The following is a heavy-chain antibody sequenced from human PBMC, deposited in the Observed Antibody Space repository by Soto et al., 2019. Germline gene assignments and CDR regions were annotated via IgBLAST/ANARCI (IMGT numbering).Heavy chain of an antibody. Sequence: GGSLRVSCAASGFTFSSYAMSWVRQAPGKGLEWVSAISGSGASTYYADSVKGRFTISRDNSKNTLYLQMNSLRAEDTALYYCAKDPTQTTNVWGQGTTVTVSS. J-gene: IGHJ6*02. CDR3: AKDPTQTTNV. V-gene: IGHV3-23*01. D-gene: IGHD1-7*01. CDR2: ISGSGAST. CDR1: GFTFSSYA.